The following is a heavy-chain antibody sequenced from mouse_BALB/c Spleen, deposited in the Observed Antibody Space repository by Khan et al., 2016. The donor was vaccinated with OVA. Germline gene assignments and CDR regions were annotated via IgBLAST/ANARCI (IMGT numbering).Heavy chain of an antibody. CDR1: GYTFTDYS. V-gene: IGHV9-2-1*01. CDR2: INTETGEP. J-gene: IGHJ4*01. CDR3: TRNKYDRGELYAMDY. D-gene: IGHD2-12*01. Sequence: QIQLVQSGPELKKPGETVKISCKASGYTFTDYSMQWVKQAPGKGLKWVGWINTETGEPTYADDFKGRFAFSLETSASTAYLQINNLKNEDTATFFFTRNKYDRGELYAMDYWGQGTSVTVSS.